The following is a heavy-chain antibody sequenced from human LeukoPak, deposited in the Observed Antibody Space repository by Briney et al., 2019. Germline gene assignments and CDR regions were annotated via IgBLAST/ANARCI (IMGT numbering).Heavy chain of an antibody. CDR1: GFTVSSNY. D-gene: IGHD1-14*01. Sequence: GGSLGLSCAASGFTVSSNYMSWVRQAPGKGLEWVSVIYSGGSTYYADSVKGRFTISRDNSKNTLYLQMNSLRAEDTAVYYCARDGTNTGAFDYWGQGTLVTVSS. V-gene: IGHV3-53*01. CDR2: IYSGGST. J-gene: IGHJ4*02. CDR3: ARDGTNTGAFDY.